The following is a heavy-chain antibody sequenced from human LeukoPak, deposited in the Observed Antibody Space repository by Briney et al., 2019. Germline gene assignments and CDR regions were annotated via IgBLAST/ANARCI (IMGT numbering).Heavy chain of an antibody. CDR3: ARAPVGATTIDY. CDR2: INHSGST. D-gene: IGHD1-26*01. J-gene: IGHJ4*02. Sequence: WIGEINHSGSTNYNPSLKSRVTISVDTSKNQFSLKLSSVTAADTAVYYCARAPVGATTIDYWGQGTLVTVSS. V-gene: IGHV4-34*01.